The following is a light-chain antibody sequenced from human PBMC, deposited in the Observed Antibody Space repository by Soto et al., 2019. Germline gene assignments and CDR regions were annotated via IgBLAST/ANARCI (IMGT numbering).Light chain of an antibody. CDR1: QRVSSSL. J-gene: IGKJ3*01. CDR2: AAS. Sequence: EIVLTQSPGTLSLSPGERATLSCRASQRVSSSLLAWYQQKPGQAPRPLISAASNRATGIPDRFSGSGSGTDFTLTISILEPEDFAVYYCQTYGDSLFTFGPGTKV. CDR3: QTYGDSLFT. V-gene: IGKV3-20*01.